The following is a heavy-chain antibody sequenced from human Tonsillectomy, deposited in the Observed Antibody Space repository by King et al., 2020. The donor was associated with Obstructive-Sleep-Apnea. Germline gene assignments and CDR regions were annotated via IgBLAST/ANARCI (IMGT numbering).Heavy chain of an antibody. V-gene: IGHV1-2*02. CDR2: INPNSGGT. CDR3: ARIASPVTANWFDP. Sequence: VQLVESGAEVKKPGASVKVSCKASGYTFTGYYIHWVRQAPGQGLEWMGWINPNSGGTNYAQKFQGRVTMTRDTSISTACMDLSSLRSDDTAVYYCARIASPVTANWFDPLGQGTLVTVSS. D-gene: IGHD2-21*02. J-gene: IGHJ5*02. CDR1: GYTFTGYY.